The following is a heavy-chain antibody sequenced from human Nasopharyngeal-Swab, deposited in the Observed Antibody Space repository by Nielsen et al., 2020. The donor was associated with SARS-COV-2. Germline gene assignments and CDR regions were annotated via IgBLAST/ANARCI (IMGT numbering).Heavy chain of an antibody. CDR2: IDHRGNT. D-gene: IGHD6-19*01. CDR1: GGSFSGYY. CDR3: ARGDSSGWYFDL. J-gene: IGHJ2*01. V-gene: IGHV4-34*01. Sequence: SETLSLTCSVFGGSFSGYYWIWIRQPPGEGLEWIGEIDHRGNTFYNPSLKSRVTISLDTSKSQFSLWLTSMTAADTAIYFCARGDSSGWYFDLWGRGTLVTASS.